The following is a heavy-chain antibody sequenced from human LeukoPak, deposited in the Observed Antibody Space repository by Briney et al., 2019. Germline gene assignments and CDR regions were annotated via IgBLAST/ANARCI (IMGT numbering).Heavy chain of an antibody. Sequence: GASVKVSCKASGYTFTSYGISWVRQAPGQGLEWMGWISAYNGNTNYAQKPQGRVTMTTDTSTSTAYMELRSLRSDDTAVYYCARGEDPYCSGGSCYFDYWGQGTLVTVSS. CDR2: ISAYNGNT. CDR3: ARGEDPYCSGGSCYFDY. D-gene: IGHD2-15*01. V-gene: IGHV1-18*01. CDR1: GYTFTSYG. J-gene: IGHJ4*02.